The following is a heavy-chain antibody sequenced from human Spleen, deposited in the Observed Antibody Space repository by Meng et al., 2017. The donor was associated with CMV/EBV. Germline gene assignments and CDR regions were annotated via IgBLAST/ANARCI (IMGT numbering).Heavy chain of an antibody. V-gene: IGHV3-11*04. CDR2: ISRSGSSM. CDR3: AKDGGSSYYYGMDV. CDR1: GFTFSDYY. D-gene: IGHD6-13*01. J-gene: IGHJ6*02. Sequence: GESLKISCAASGFTFSDYYLSWMRQAPGKGLEWVSYISRSGSSMYYADSVKGRFTISRDNAKNSLYLQMNSLRAEDTAVYYCAKDGGSSYYYGMDVWGQGTTVTVSS.